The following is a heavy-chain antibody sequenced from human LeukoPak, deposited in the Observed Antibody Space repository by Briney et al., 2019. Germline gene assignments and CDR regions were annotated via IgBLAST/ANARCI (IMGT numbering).Heavy chain of an antibody. CDR2: VYTSGST. CDR1: GAPISNYY. CDR3: AGRDY. J-gene: IGHJ4*02. Sequence: SETLSLTCTVSGAPISNYYWSWIRQPAGKALEWIGRVYTSGSTTYNPSFRSRVTMSVDKSKNELSLKLTSVTAADTAVYYCAGRDYWRQGTLVTVSS. V-gene: IGHV4-4*07.